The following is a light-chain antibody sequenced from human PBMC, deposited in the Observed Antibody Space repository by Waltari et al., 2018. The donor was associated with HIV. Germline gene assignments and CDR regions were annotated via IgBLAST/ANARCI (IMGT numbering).Light chain of an antibody. CDR3: ATWDDSLSVVL. Sequence: QSVLTQPPSASGTPGQRVTIFCSGSSSNIGSTNVYWYQQLPEMAPKLLIYRNNERPSGVPYRFPGAKSGTSASLAISGLRSEDEADYYCATWDDSLSVVLFGGGTKLTVL. V-gene: IGLV1-47*01. CDR1: SSNIGSTN. CDR2: RNN. J-gene: IGLJ2*01.